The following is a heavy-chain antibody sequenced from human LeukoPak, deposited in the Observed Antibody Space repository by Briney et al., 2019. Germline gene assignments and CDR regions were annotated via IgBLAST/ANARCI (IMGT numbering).Heavy chain of an antibody. D-gene: IGHD5-24*01. CDR2: TGST. J-gene: IGHJ4*02. Sequence: PSETLSLTCAVYGRSFSGYYWSWIRQSPGKGLEWIGYTGSTNYNPSLKSRVTISLDTSKNQFSLNLSSVTAADTAVYYCARRAAMATIDYWGQGTLVTVSS. CDR3: ARRAAMATIDY. V-gene: IGHV4-59*08. CDR1: GRSFSGYY.